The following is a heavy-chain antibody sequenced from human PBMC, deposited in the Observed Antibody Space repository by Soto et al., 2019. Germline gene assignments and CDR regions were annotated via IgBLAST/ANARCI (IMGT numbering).Heavy chain of an antibody. D-gene: IGHD6-6*01. J-gene: IGHJ5*02. Sequence: SETLSLTCTFSGGSVSINYYYLGWVRQPPGKGLEWIGSIYYIGSAYYNPSLKSRVTISVDTSKNQFSLKLSSVTAADTAVYYCARMKSIAGRPFDPWGQGTLVTVSS. CDR1: GGSVSINYYY. CDR3: ARMKSIAGRPFDP. CDR2: IYYIGSA. V-gene: IGHV4-39*01.